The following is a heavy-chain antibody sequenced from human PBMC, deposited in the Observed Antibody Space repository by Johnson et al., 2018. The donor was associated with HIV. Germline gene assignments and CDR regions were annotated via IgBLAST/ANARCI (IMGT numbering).Heavy chain of an antibody. CDR1: GFTFSSYA. V-gene: IGHV3-30*14. D-gene: IGHD5-18*01. J-gene: IGHJ3*02. CDR3: ARGVRNSYGYLLGTFDI. Sequence: QVQLVESGGGVVQPGRSLRLSCAASGFTFSSYAMHWVRQAPGKGLAWVAVISYDGSNKYYAASVRGRFTISTDNSKNTLYLQMNSLRREDTAVYYCARGVRNSYGYLLGTFDIWGQGTMVTVSS. CDR2: ISYDGSNK.